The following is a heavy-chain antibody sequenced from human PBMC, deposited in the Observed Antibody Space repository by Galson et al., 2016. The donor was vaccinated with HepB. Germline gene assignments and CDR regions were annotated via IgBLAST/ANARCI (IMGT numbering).Heavy chain of an antibody. V-gene: IGHV1-69*13. CDR1: GYSFTTYG. J-gene: IGHJ6*02. CDR2: IIPIFGTA. CDR3: ARDNKEGYCSGGSCPLNGYYYYGMDV. Sequence: SVKVSCKASGYSFTTYGFTWVRQAPGQGLEWMGGIIPIFGTANYAQKFQGRVTITADESTSTAYMELSSLRSEDTAVYYCARDNKEGYCSGGSCPLNGYYYYGMDVWGQGTTVTVSS. D-gene: IGHD2-15*01.